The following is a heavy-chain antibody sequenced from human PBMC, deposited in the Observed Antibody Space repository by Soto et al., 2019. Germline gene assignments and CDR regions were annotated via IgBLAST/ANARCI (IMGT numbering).Heavy chain of an antibody. CDR3: ARHTRNQFDP. CDR2: IYYSERTSYNSGST. CDR1: GDSMTSSSYY. Sequence: NPSETLSLTCTVSGDSMTSSSYYWGWIRQPPGKGLEWIGSIYYSERTSYNSGSTYYSPSLKSRVTISGDTPKSQFSLKLSSVTAADTAVYYCARHTRNQFDPWGQGTLVTVS. J-gene: IGHJ5*02. V-gene: IGHV4-39*01.